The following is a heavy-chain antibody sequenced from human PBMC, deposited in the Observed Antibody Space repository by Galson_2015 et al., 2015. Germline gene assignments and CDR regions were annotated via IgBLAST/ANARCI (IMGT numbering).Heavy chain of an antibody. CDR2: IYSGGST. D-gene: IGHD3-10*01. J-gene: IGHJ6*04. Sequence: SLRLSCAASGFTVSSNYMSWVRQAPGKGLEWVPVIYSGGSTYYADSVKGRFTISRDNSINTLYLQMNSLRAEDTAVYYCARDKNYGSGTYYYYYYHMDVWGKGTTVTVSS. CDR3: ARDKNYGSGTYYYYYYHMDV. CDR1: GFTVSSNY. V-gene: IGHV3-53*01.